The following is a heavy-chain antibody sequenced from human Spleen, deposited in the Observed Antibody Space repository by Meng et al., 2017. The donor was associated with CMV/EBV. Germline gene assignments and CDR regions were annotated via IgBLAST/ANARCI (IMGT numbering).Heavy chain of an antibody. CDR1: GYTFTGYY. D-gene: IGHD1-26*01. J-gene: IGHJ6*02. CDR3: ARDRVGESGYYYGMDV. V-gene: IGHV1-2*02. CDR2: INPNSGGT. Sequence: VSVKVSCKASGYTFTGYYMHWVRQAPGQGLEWMGWINPNSGGTNYAQKFQGRVTMTRDTSISTAYMELSRLRSDDTAVYYCARDRVGESGYYYGMDVWAQGTTVTVSS.